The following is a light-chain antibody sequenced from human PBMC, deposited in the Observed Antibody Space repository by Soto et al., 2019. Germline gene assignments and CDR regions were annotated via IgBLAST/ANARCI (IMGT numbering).Light chain of an antibody. CDR2: DAS. J-gene: IGKJ1*01. CDR1: QDTGKY. V-gene: IGKV1-33*01. CDR3: QQSYSSTPT. Sequence: IQMTQSPTSLSASVGDRVTITFQASQDTGKYLNWFQQKXGKAPKXXIYDASNLETGVPARFSGSGSGTDFTLTISSLQPEDVETYYCQQSYSSTPTFGQGTKVDIK.